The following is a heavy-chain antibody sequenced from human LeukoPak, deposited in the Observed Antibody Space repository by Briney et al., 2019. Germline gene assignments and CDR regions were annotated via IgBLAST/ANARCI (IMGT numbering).Heavy chain of an antibody. V-gene: IGHV1-18*01. CDR3: ARDLRLGYSGYDSIDY. CDR1: GYTFTSYG. CDR2: ISAYNGNT. D-gene: IGHD5-12*01. J-gene: IGHJ4*02. Sequence: GAPVKVSCKASGYTFTSYGISWVRQAPGQGLEWMGWISAYNGNTNYAQKLQGRVTMTTDTSTSTAYMELRSLRSDDTAVYYCARDLRLGYSGYDSIDYWGQGTLVTVSS.